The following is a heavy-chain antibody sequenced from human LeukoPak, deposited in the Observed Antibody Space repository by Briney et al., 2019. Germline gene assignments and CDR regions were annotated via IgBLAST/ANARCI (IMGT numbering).Heavy chain of an antibody. CDR1: GFTFSSYW. D-gene: IGHD1-26*01. V-gene: IGHV3-7*01. Sequence: GGSLRLSCAASGFTFSSYWMSWVRQAPGKGQERVANIKQAGSDKYYVDSVKGRFTISRDNTKNSLYLQMNSLRAEDTAVYYCATAFRGSYDNWGQGTLVTVSS. J-gene: IGHJ4*02. CDR2: IKQAGSDK. CDR3: ATAFRGSYDN.